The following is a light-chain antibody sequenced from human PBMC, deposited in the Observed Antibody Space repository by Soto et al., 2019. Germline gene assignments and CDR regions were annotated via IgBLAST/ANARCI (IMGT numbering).Light chain of an antibody. CDR2: KAS. Sequence: DIQMTPSPSTLSASVGDRVTITCRASQSISSWLAWYQQKPGKAPKLLIYKASTLKSGVPSRFSGSGSGTEFTLTISSLQPDDFAIYYCQQYHSFLWTFGPGTKVDIK. J-gene: IGKJ1*01. CDR3: QQYHSFLWT. CDR1: QSISSW. V-gene: IGKV1-5*03.